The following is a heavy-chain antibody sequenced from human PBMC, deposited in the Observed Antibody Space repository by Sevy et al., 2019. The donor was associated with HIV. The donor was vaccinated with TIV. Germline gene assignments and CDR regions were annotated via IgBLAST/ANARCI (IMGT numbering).Heavy chain of an antibody. D-gene: IGHD3-22*01. J-gene: IGHJ4*02. CDR3: ARGGYYYDNAAYYALDS. V-gene: IGHV3-33*01. CDR1: GFTFSNYA. CDR2: IWSDGAYQ. Sequence: GGSLRLSCAATGFTFSNYAMHWVCQAPGKGMESVAIIWSDGAYQYHGDSVKGRFTISRDNSKNTLYLQMNNVRVEDTAVYYCARGGYYYDNAAYYALDSWGQGTLVTVSS.